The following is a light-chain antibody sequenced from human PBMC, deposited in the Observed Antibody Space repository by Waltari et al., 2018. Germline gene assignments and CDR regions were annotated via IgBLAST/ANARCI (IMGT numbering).Light chain of an antibody. J-gene: IGLJ2*01. CDR1: SNDVGSYNR. V-gene: IGLV2-18*02. CDR3: SSYTFSGTLV. Sequence: QSALTQPPSVSGSPGQSVTISCTGSSNDVGSYNRVSWYQRPPGTAPKLMIYDVSSRPSGVPDRFSGSKSANTASLTISGLQAEDEADYYCSSYTFSGTLVFGGGTKLTVL. CDR2: DVS.